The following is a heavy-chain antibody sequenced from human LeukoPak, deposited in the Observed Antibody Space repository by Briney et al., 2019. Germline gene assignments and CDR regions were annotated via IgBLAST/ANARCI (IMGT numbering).Heavy chain of an antibody. CDR1: GFTVSIYA. CDR2: IDIGGGTT. J-gene: IGHJ4*02. V-gene: IGHV3-23*01. Sequence: GGSLRLSCAASGFTVSIYAMSWVRQAPGMGLQLVSSIDIGGGTTYSADSVKGRFTISRDNSKNTLYLQMDSLRVEGTAVYFCAKDYRGSFTDWGQGTLVTVSS. D-gene: IGHD1-26*01. CDR3: AKDYRGSFTD.